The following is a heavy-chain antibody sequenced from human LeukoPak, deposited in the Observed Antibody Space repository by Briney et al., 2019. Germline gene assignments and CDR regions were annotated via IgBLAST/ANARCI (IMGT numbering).Heavy chain of an antibody. CDR3: ARRSRWLFDY. CDR1: GGSFSGYY. J-gene: IGHJ4*02. CDR2: INDSGST. D-gene: IGHD3-10*01. Sequence: SETLSLTCAVYGGSFSGYYWSWIRQPPGKGLEWIGEINDSGSTNYNPSLKSRVTISVHTSKNHFSLTLSSVPAADTAVYYCARRSRWLFDYWGQGTLVTVSS. V-gene: IGHV4-34*01.